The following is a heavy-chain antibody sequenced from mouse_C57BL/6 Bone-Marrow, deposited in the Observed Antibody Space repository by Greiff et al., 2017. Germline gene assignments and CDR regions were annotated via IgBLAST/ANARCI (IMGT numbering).Heavy chain of an antibody. V-gene: IGHV5-15*01. CDR1: GFTFSDYG. Sequence: EVKLMESGGGLVQPGGSLKLSCAASGFTFSDYGMAWVRQAPRKGPEWVAFISNLAYSIYYADTVTGRFTISRENAKNTRYLEMSSLRSEDTAMYYCARRRGYFDVWGTGTTVTVSS. CDR3: ARRRGYFDV. CDR2: ISNLAYSI. J-gene: IGHJ1*03.